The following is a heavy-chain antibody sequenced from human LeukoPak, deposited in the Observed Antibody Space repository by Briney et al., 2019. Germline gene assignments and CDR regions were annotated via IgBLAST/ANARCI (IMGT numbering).Heavy chain of an antibody. CDR3: AKGGHDSYGTYFDY. Sequence: GGSLRLSCAASGFTLSSYAMSWVRQPPGEGLEWVSAISGSGGTTYYADSVKGRFTISRDNSKNTLYLQMNSLRAEDTAVYYCAKGGHDSYGTYFDYWGERTLVTVSS. CDR2: ISGSGGTT. CDR1: GFTLSSYA. V-gene: IGHV3-23*01. J-gene: IGHJ4*02. D-gene: IGHD5-18*01.